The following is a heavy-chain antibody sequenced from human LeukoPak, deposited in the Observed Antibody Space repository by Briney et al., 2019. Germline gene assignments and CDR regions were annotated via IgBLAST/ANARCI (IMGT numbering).Heavy chain of an antibody. CDR3: ATYGSGSYEFDYSFDY. CDR2: IIPIFGTA. J-gene: IGHJ4*02. Sequence: SVKVSCKASGYTFTSYAISWVRQAPGQGLEWMGGIIPIFGTANYAQKFQGRVTITADESTSTAYMELSSLRSEDTAVYYCATYGSGSYEFDYSFDYWGQGTLVTVSS. D-gene: IGHD3-10*01. CDR1: GYTFTSYA. V-gene: IGHV1-69*13.